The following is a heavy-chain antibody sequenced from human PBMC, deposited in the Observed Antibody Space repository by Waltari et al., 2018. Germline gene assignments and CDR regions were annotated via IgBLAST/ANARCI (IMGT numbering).Heavy chain of an antibody. CDR3: ARVYGYNSLDY. V-gene: IGHV4-61*09. CDR2: IYTSRST. D-gene: IGHD5-12*01. CDR1: GGSISSGSYY. Sequence: QVQLQESGPGLVKHSQTLSLTCTVSGGSISSGSYYWSWIRQPAGNGLEWIGYIYTSRSTNYNPSLNSRFTISLHTSNNQFSLKLSSVTAADTAVYYCARVYGYNSLDYWGQGTLVTVSS. J-gene: IGHJ4*02.